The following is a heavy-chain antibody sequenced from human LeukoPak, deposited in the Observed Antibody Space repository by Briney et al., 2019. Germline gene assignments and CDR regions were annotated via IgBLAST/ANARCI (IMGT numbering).Heavy chain of an antibody. CDR3: AREKSGWYYFDY. J-gene: IGHJ4*02. Sequence: PGGSLRLSCAASGFTFSSYWMSWVRQAPGKGREWVGNIKQDGSEKYYVDSVKGRFTISRDNAKNSLYLQMNSLRAEDTAVYYCAREKSGWYYFDYWGQGTLVTVSS. V-gene: IGHV3-7*01. CDR1: GFTFSSYW. CDR2: IKQDGSEK. D-gene: IGHD6-19*01.